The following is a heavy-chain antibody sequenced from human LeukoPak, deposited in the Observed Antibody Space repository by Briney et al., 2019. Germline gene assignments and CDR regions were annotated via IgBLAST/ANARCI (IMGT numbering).Heavy chain of an antibody. Sequence: PSETLSLTCTVSGGSISSYYWSWIRQPPGKGLEWIGYIYYSGGTNYNPSLKSRVTISVDTSKNQFSLKLSSVTAADTAVYYCARSIAAAGIAFDYWGQGTLVTVSS. CDR1: GGSISSYY. J-gene: IGHJ4*02. CDR2: IYYSGGT. CDR3: ARSIAAAGIAFDY. V-gene: IGHV4-59*01. D-gene: IGHD6-13*01.